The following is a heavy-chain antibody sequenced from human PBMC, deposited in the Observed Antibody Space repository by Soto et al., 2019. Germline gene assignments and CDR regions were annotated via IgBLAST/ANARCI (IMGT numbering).Heavy chain of an antibody. V-gene: IGHV2-5*02. Sequence: QITLNESGPTLVKPTQTLTLTCTFSGFSLSTRGVGVGWISQPPGKALEWLALLYWDDDERYSPSLMSRLTITKDTSKNQVFLTMTHVDPVDTATYSCAHRPRGFTYFFDYWGQGTLVTVSS. J-gene: IGHJ4*02. CDR2: LYWDDDE. CDR1: GFSLSTRGVG. CDR3: AHRPRGFTYFFDY.